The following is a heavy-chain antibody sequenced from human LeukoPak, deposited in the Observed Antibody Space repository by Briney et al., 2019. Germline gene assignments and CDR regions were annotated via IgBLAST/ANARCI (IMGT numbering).Heavy chain of an antibody. D-gene: IGHD5-12*01. V-gene: IGHV3-48*01. CDR3: ARELRTRGHSGYVWD. J-gene: IGHJ4*02. Sequence: GGSLRLSCAASGFTFSSYSMNWVRQAPGKGLEWVSYISSSSSTIYYADSVKGRFTISRDNAKNSLYLQMNSLRAEDTAVYYCARELRTRGHSGYVWDWGQGTLVTVSS. CDR1: GFTFSSYS. CDR2: ISSSSSTI.